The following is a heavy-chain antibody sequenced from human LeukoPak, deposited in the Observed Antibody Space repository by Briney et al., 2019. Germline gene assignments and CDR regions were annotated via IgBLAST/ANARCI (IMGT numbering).Heavy chain of an antibody. V-gene: IGHV4-61*02. CDR1: GGSISSRNYY. Sequence: SETLSLTCTVSGGSISSRNYYWAWIRQPAGKGLEWIGRIYTSGSTNYNPSLKSRVTISVDTSKNQFSLKLSSVTAADTAVYYCAREALKVREAHYYDSSGYLLGPLNYWGQGTLVTVSS. D-gene: IGHD3-22*01. CDR2: IYTSGST. J-gene: IGHJ4*02. CDR3: AREALKVREAHYYDSSGYLLGPLNY.